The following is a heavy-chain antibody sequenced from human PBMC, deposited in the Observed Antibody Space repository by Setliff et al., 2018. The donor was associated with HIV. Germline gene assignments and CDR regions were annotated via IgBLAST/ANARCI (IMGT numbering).Heavy chain of an antibody. CDR3: ARGDQDVWGDYSNFFDS. Sequence: GASVKVSCKASADTFTNCLINWVRQAPGQGLEWMGWINTDSGTPTYAQAFTGRFVFPLDTSVSTAFLQITSLKAEDTAVYYCARGDQDVWGDYSNFFDSWGQGTLVTVSS. CDR1: ADTFTNCL. D-gene: IGHD3-3*01. J-gene: IGHJ5*01. V-gene: IGHV7-4-1*02. CDR2: INTDSGTP.